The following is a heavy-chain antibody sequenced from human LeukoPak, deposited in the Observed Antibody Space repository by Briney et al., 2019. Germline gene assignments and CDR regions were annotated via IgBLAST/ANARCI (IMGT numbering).Heavy chain of an antibody. D-gene: IGHD3-10*01. V-gene: IGHV4-59*02. CDR2: ISHRVYT. CDR1: GASVSSHY. Sequence: SETLSLTCTVSGASVSSHYWTWIRQPPGKGLEWIGYISHRVYTDYNPSLKSRVTISVDTSENQLSLRVNSLTAADTAVYYCAKVWAGTNFYLDYWGQGILVTVSS. CDR3: AKVWAGTNFYLDY. J-gene: IGHJ4*02.